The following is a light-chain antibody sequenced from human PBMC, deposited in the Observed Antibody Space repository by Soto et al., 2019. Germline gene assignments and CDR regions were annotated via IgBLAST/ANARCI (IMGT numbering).Light chain of an antibody. CDR2: NNN. CDR3: ATWDDRLNGYV. J-gene: IGLJ1*01. Sequence: QAVLTQPPSASGTPGQRVTISCSGNSSNIGSNTVDWYQQLPGTAPKLLIYNNNQRPSGVPVRFSGSKSGTSASLAISGLQSEDEADYYCATWDDRLNGYVFGTGTKLTVL. CDR1: SSNIGSNT. V-gene: IGLV1-44*01.